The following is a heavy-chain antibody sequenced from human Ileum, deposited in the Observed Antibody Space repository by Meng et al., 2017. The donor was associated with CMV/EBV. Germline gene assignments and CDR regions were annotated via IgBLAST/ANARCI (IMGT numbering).Heavy chain of an antibody. Sequence: GESLMISWAASGFTFSTYSMFWVRQAPGKGLEWVSSISSTSTYIYYADSLKGRFTISRDNAKNSLSLQMNSLRAEDTAVYYCTRRELLYYGMDVWGQGTTVTVSS. D-gene: IGHD1-7*01. CDR3: TRRELLYYGMDV. CDR2: ISSTSTYI. V-gene: IGHV3-21*01. J-gene: IGHJ6*02. CDR1: GFTFSTYS.